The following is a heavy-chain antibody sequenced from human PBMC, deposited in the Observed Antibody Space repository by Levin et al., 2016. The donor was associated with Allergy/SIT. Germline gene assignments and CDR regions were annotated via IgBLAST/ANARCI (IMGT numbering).Heavy chain of an antibody. V-gene: IGHV2-26*01. Sequence: WIRQPPGKALEWLAHIFSNDEKSYSTSLKSRLTISKDTSKSQVVLTMTNMDPVDTATYYCARIRVTAAPPYYFDYWGQGTLVTVSS. J-gene: IGHJ4*02. D-gene: IGHD2-21*02. CDR3: ARIRVTAAPPYYFDY. CDR2: IFSNDEK.